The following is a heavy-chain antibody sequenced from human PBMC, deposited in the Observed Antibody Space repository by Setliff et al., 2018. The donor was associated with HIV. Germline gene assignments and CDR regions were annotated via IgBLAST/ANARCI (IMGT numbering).Heavy chain of an antibody. J-gene: IGHJ4*02. CDR1: GYTFSSYA. CDR3: AREHGTSWPYFDF. CDR2: INVAKDKT. V-gene: IGHV1-3*01. Sequence: ASVKVSCKASGYTFSSYALHWVRQAPGQRLEWMGWINVAKDKTKYSQNFQGRVTISRDTSANTAYLELRGLRSDDTAIYYCAREHGTSWPYFDFWGQGTLVTVSS.